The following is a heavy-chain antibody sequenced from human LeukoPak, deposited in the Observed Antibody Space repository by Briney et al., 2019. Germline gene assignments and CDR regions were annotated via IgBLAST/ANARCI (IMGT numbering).Heavy chain of an antibody. J-gene: IGHJ4*02. D-gene: IGHD1-26*01. V-gene: IGHV1-2*02. CDR2: INPNSGDT. CDR3: ARDHNGRYFLFDF. CDR1: GYTFTGYY. Sequence: ASVKVSCKASGYTFTGYYMHWVRQAPGQGLEWMGWINPNSGDTSYVQKFQGRVTMTSDTSISTAYMEPSGLTSDDTAMYFCARDHNGRYFLFDFWGQGTLVTVSS.